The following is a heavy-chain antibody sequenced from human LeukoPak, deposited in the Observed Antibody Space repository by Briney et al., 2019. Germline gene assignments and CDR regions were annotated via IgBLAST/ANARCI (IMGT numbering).Heavy chain of an antibody. Sequence: GGSLRLSCAASGFTFSSYAMSWVRQAPGKSLEWVSGTGGSGSRTYYADSVKGRFTISRDNSKNTLYLQMNSLRAEDTAIYYCAKKYGVTVYGSGLNYFDYWGQGTLVTVSS. D-gene: IGHD6-19*01. J-gene: IGHJ4*02. CDR1: GFTFSSYA. CDR2: TGGSGSRT. V-gene: IGHV3-23*01. CDR3: AKKYGVTVYGSGLNYFDY.